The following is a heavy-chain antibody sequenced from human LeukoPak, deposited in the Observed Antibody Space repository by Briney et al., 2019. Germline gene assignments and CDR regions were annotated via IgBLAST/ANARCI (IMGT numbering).Heavy chain of an antibody. V-gene: IGHV1-24*01. CDR2: FDPEDGET. Sequence: ASVKVSCKVSGYTLTELSMHWVRQAPGKGLEWMGGFDPEDGETIYAQKFQGRVTMTEDTSTDTAYMELSSLRSEDTAVYYCAILPGYCTNSVCYSLDYWGQGTLVTVSS. J-gene: IGHJ4*02. D-gene: IGHD2-8*01. CDR3: AILPGYCTNSVCYSLDY. CDR1: GYTLTELS.